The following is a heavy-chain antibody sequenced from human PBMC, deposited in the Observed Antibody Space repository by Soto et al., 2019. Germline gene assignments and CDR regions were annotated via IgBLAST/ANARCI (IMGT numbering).Heavy chain of an antibody. V-gene: IGHV3-48*03. J-gene: IGHJ4*02. CDR1: GFTFSSYE. Sequence: SLRLSFSASGFTFSSYEMNGVRQAPGKGLEWVSYISSSGSTIYYADSVKGRFTISRDNAKNSLYLQMNSLRAEDTAVYYCARDRSWAGLDYWGQGTLVTVSA. D-gene: IGHD6-19*01. CDR2: ISSSGSTI. CDR3: ARDRSWAGLDY.